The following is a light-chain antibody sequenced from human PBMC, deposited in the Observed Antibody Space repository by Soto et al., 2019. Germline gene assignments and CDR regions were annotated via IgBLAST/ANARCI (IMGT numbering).Light chain of an antibody. CDR2: GVS. CDR3: SSYTSTNIPV. V-gene: IGLV2-14*01. CDR1: SRDIGAYNY. J-gene: IGLJ2*01. Sequence: QSALTQPASVSGSPGQSITISCTGTSRDIGAYNYVSWYQHHPGKAPKLMISGVSNRPSGVSFRFSGSKSGNTASLTISGLQAEDEADYYCSSYTSTNIPVFGGGTNLTVL.